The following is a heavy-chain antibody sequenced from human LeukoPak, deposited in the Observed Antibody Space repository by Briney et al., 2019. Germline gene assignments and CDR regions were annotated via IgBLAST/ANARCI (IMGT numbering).Heavy chain of an antibody. Sequence: PGGSLRLSCAASGFTFSDYYMSWIRQAPGKGLEWVSYISSSGSNIYYADSVKGRFTISRDNAKNSLYLQMNSLRAEDTAVYYCARAYFDWLSRQYYFDYWGQGTLVTVSS. V-gene: IGHV3-11*01. CDR1: GFTFSDYY. J-gene: IGHJ4*02. CDR3: ARAYFDWLSRQYYFDY. CDR2: ISSSGSNI. D-gene: IGHD3-9*01.